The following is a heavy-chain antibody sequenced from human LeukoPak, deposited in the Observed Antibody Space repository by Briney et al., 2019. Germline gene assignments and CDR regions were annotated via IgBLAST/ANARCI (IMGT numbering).Heavy chain of an antibody. V-gene: IGHV3-33*01. CDR1: GFTFSSYG. CDR2: IWYDGSNK. Sequence: GGSLRLSCAASGFTFSSYGMHWVRQAPGKGLEWVAVIWYDGSNKYYADSVKGRFTISRDNPKNTLYLQMNSLRAEDTAVYYCARDRGGYLYYYYYGMDVWGQGTTVTVSS. J-gene: IGHJ6*02. D-gene: IGHD2-15*01. CDR3: ARDRGGYLYYYYYGMDV.